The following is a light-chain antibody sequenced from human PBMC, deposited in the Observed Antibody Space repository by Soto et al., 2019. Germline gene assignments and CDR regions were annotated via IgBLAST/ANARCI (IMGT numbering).Light chain of an antibody. J-gene: IGLJ1*01. Sequence: QSVLTQPPSVSGAPGQMVTISCTGSSSSIGAGYDVHWYHQLPGAAPKLLVSGNNNRPSGVPDRFSASKSGTSASLAITGLQTEDEAQYYCQSYDSRLTAYVFGTGTKVTVL. CDR1: SSSIGAGYD. V-gene: IGLV1-40*01. CDR3: QSYDSRLTAYV. CDR2: GNN.